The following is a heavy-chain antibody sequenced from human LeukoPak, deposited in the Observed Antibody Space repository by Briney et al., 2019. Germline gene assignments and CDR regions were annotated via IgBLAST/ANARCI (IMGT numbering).Heavy chain of an antibody. CDR1: GFTFNKYA. CDR2: ISGSGIST. D-gene: IGHD3-10*01. Sequence: GGTLRLSCAASGFTFNKYAMSWVRQSPGKGLEWVSAISGSGISTFYADSVKGRFSISRDDSKNTLYLQMNSLRVEDTAVYYCAKGGYYYGSGSYLDYWGQGTRVTVS. J-gene: IGHJ4*02. CDR3: AKGGYYYGSGSYLDY. V-gene: IGHV3-23*01.